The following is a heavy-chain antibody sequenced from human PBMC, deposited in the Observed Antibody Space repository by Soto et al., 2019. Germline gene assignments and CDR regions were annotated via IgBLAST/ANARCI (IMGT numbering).Heavy chain of an antibody. V-gene: IGHV3-30*18. J-gene: IGHJ4*02. Sequence: QVQLVESGGGVVQPGRSLRVSCAASGFTFSSYGMHWVRQAPGKGLGWVEVISYDGSNKYYADSVKGRFTISRDNSKNTLYLQMNSLRAEDTAVYYCAKIPSSRETIAAAGNFDYWGQGTLVTVSS. CDR3: AKIPSSRETIAAAGNFDY. CDR2: ISYDGSNK. CDR1: GFTFSSYG. D-gene: IGHD6-13*01.